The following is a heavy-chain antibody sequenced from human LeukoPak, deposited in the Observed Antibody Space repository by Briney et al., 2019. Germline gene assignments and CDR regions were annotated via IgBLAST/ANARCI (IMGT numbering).Heavy chain of an antibody. CDR3: AKSKYCSSTSCYSRGYSDY. D-gene: IGHD2-2*01. CDR2: ISGSGGST. V-gene: IGHV3-23*01. CDR1: GFTFSSYA. Sequence: GGSLRLSCAASGFTFSSYAMSWVRQAPGKGLEWVSAISGSGGSTYYADSVKGRFTISRDNSKNTLYLQMNSLRAEDTAVYYCAKSKYCSSTSCYSRGYSDYWGQGTLVTVSS. J-gene: IGHJ4*02.